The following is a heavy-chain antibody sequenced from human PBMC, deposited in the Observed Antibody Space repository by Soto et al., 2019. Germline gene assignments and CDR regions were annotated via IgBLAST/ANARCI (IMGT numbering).Heavy chain of an antibody. Sequence: SETLSLTCTVSGASISCFYWSWIRKSAGKGLEWIGRIYATGTTDYNPSLKSRVMMSVDTSKKQFSLKLRSVTAADTAVYYCVRDGTKTLRDWFDPWGQGISVTVS. CDR2: IYATGTT. J-gene: IGHJ5*02. CDR1: GASISCFY. D-gene: IGHD1-1*01. V-gene: IGHV4-4*07. CDR3: VRDGTKTLRDWFDP.